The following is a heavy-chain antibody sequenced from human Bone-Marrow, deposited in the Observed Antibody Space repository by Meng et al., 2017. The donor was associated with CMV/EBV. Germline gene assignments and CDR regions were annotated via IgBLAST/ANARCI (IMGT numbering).Heavy chain of an antibody. CDR2: ISGSGGST. CDR1: GFTFSSYA. Sequence: GESLKISCAASGFTFSSYAMSWVRQAPGKGLEWVSAISGSGGSTYYADSVKGRFTISRDNSKNTLYLQMNSLRAEDTAVYYCAKDSSSWSHYYFDYWGQGTLVTVSS. D-gene: IGHD6-13*01. CDR3: AKDSSSWSHYYFDY. V-gene: IGHV3-23*01. J-gene: IGHJ4*02.